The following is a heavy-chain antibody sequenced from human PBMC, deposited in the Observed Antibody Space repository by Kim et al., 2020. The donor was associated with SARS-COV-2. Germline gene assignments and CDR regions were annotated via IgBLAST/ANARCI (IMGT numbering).Heavy chain of an antibody. J-gene: IGHJ6*02. Sequence: SVKVSCKASGGTFSSYAISWVRQAPGQGLEWMGGIIPIFGTANYAQKFQGRVTITADESTSTAYMELSSLRSEDTAVYYCARDPLAAAGGGNYYYGMDVWGQGTTVTVSS. CDR3: ARDPLAAAGGGNYYYGMDV. CDR1: GGTFSSYA. CDR2: IIPIFGTA. V-gene: IGHV1-69*13. D-gene: IGHD6-13*01.